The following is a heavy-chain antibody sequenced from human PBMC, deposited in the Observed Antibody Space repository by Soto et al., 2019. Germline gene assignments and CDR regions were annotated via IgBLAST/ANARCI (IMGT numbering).Heavy chain of an antibody. Sequence: SETLSLTCAVYVGSFSAYYWSWIRQPPGKGPEWIGEINHSGSTYYNPSLKSRVTISVDTSKNQFSLKLSSVTAADTAVYYCAKQTRGTVVTRGYYYGMDVWGQGTTVTVSS. CDR3: AKQTRGTVVTRGYYYGMDV. V-gene: IGHV4-34*01. CDR1: VGSFSAYY. J-gene: IGHJ6*02. D-gene: IGHD2-21*02. CDR2: INHSGST.